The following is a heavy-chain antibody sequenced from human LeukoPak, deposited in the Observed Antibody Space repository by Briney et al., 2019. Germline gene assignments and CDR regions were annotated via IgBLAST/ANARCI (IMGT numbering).Heavy chain of an antibody. D-gene: IGHD3-22*01. V-gene: IGHV3-11*05. CDR2: FSSSSRYT. Sequence: PGGSLRPSCAAPGFTSRDYYMSWIRQAPGKGREWGSYFSSSSRYTNYADSVKGRFTISRDNAKNSLYLQMNSLRAEDTAVYYCARERRSFYDSSGYSPAFDYWGQGTLVTVSS. CDR1: GFTSRDYY. CDR3: ARERRSFYDSSGYSPAFDY. J-gene: IGHJ4*02.